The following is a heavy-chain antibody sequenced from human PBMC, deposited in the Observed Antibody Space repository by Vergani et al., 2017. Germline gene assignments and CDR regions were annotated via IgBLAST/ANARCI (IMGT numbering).Heavy chain of an antibody. CDR2: ISASGAPT. J-gene: IGHJ4*01. V-gene: IGHV3-23*01. Sequence: VQLLESGGDLVQPGGSLRLFCTASGFIFSTYAISWVRRAPGKGLEWVSGISASGAPTYYADSVKGRVTISRDNSKNTLYLQMNSLRVEDTAVYYCARAYGRYDWFDYWGQRTLVTVSS. CDR1: GFIFSTYA. D-gene: IGHD1-20*01. CDR3: ARAYGRYDWFDY.